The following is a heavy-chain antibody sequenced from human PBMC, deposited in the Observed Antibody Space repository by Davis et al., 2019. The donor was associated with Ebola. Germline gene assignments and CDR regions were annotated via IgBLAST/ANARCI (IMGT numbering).Heavy chain of an antibody. CDR1: GFTFSSYA. D-gene: IGHD3-3*01. V-gene: IGHV3-30-3*01. J-gene: IGHJ4*02. Sequence: PGGSLRLSCAASGFTFSSYAMHWVRQAPGKGLEWVAVISYDGSNKYYADSVKGRFTISRDNSKNTLYLQMNSLRAEDTAVYYCARDGVGDFWSGSFRDYWGQGTLVTVSS. CDR2: ISYDGSNK. CDR3: ARDGVGDFWSGSFRDY.